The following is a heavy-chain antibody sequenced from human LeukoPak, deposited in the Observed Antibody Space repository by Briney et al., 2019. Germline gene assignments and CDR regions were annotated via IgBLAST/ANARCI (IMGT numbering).Heavy chain of an antibody. Sequence: SVKVSCKASGGTFSSYAISWVRQAPGQGLEWMGGIIPIFGTANYAQKFQGRVTITADKSTSTAYMELSSLRSEDTAVYYCAREGLRPFGAYYFDYWGQGTLVTVSS. J-gene: IGHJ4*02. CDR2: IIPIFGTA. D-gene: IGHD3-16*01. CDR1: GGTFSSYA. V-gene: IGHV1-69*06. CDR3: AREGLRPFGAYYFDY.